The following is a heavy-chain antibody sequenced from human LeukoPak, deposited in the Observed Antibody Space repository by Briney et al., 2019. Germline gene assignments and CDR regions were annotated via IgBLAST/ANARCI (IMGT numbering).Heavy chain of an antibody. CDR3: ARGGYYYDSSGCRAFDY. CDR2: INHSGST. V-gene: IGHV4-34*01. D-gene: IGHD3-22*01. J-gene: IGHJ4*02. CDR1: GGSFSGYY. Sequence: SETLSLTCAVYGGSFSGYYWSWIRQPPGKGLEWIGEINHSGSTNYNPSLKSRVTISVDTSKNQFSLKLSSVTAADTAVYYCARGGYYYDSSGCRAFDYWGQGTLVTVSS.